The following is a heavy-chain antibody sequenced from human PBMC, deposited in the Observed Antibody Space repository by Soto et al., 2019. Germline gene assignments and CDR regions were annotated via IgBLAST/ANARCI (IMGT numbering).Heavy chain of an antibody. D-gene: IGHD3-16*01. V-gene: IGHV1-69*02. CDR2: ITPIIGIT. CDR1: GGTFSDYT. CDR3: ARGGTLFDP. J-gene: IGHJ5*02. Sequence: QLVQSGAEVRKPGPSVKVSCKASGGTFSDYTISWVRQAPGQGLEWMGRITPIIGITNYAQKFRGRVTITADKSTSTVYMELSSLRPEDTAVYFCARGGTLFDPWGQGTLVTVSS.